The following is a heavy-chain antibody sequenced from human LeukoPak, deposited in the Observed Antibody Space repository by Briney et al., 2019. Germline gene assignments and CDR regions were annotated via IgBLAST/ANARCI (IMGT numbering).Heavy chain of an antibody. CDR3: ARGRGRPPHSTSWFDP. V-gene: IGHV1-8*01. Sequence: GASVKVSCKASGYTFTSYDNNWVRQATGQGLEWMGWMNPNSGNTGYAQKFQGRVTMTRNTSISTAYMELSSLRSEDTAVYYCARGRGRPPHSTSWFDPWGQGTLVTVSS. J-gene: IGHJ5*02. CDR1: GYTFTSYD. CDR2: MNPNSGNT. D-gene: IGHD6-6*01.